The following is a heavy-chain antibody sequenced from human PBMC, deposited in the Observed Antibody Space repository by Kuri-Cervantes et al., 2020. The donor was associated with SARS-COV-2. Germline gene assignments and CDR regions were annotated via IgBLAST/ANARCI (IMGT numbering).Heavy chain of an antibody. V-gene: IGHV1-2*02. CDR3: AREGEYQLLYSSGIYYYGMDV. J-gene: IGHJ6*02. D-gene: IGHD2-2*02. CDR1: GYTFTGYY. CDR2: INPNSGGT. Sequence: ASVKVSCKASGYTFTGYYMHWVRQAPGQGLEWMGWINPNSGGTNYAQKFQGRVTMTRDTSISTAYMELSRLRSDDMAVYYCAREGEYQLLYSSGIYYYGMDVWGQGTTVTVSS.